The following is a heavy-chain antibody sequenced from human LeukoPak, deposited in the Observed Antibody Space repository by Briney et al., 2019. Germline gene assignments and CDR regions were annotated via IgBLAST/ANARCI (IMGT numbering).Heavy chain of an antibody. D-gene: IGHD3-10*01. CDR3: ARLGSGLTRFDY. V-gene: IGHV4-39*07. Sequence: KPSETLSLTCTVSGGSISSSSYYWGWIRQPPGKGLEWIGSIYYSGSTYYNPSLKSRVTISVDTSKNQFSLKLSSVTAADTAVYYCARLGSGLTRFDYWGQGTLVTVSS. CDR2: IYYSGST. J-gene: IGHJ4*02. CDR1: GGSISSSSYY.